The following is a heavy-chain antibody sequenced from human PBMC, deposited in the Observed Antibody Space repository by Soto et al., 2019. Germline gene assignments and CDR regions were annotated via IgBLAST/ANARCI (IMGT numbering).Heavy chain of an antibody. CDR1: GGSISSSSYY. J-gene: IGHJ4*02. D-gene: IGHD3-22*01. CDR2: ISYSGST. V-gene: IGHV4-39*01. Sequence: SETLSLTCTVSGGSISSSSYYWGWIRQPPGKGLEWIVSISYSGSTYYNPSLKSRVTISVDTSKNQFSLKLSSVTAADTAVYYCARHNYYDLDYWGQGTLVTVSS. CDR3: ARHNYYDLDY.